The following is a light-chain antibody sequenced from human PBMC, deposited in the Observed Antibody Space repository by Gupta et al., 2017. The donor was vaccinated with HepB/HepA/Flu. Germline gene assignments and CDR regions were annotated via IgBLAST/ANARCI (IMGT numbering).Light chain of an antibody. V-gene: IGKV3-20*01. J-gene: IGKJ2*04. CDR3: QQDESSPMCS. CDR2: AAS. Sequence: EIVLTQSPGTLSLSPGERATLSCRASQSVSSSYLAWYQQKPGQAPRLLIYAASNRATGIPDRFSGSGSGTEFTLTISRREPEDFAVYYCQQDESSPMCSFGQGTKLEIK. CDR1: QSVSSSY.